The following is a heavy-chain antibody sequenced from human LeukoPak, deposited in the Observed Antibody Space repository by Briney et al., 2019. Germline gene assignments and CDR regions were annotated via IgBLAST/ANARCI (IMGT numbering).Heavy chain of an antibody. CDR3: ARYSESYHAIDY. Sequence: PGRSLRLSCAASGFTFSSYGMHWVRQTPGKGLEWVAIIWSDGSNKYYADSVKGRFTISRDSAENTLYLQMNSLRAEDTALYYCARYSESYHAIDYWGQGTLVTVSS. CDR2: IWSDGSNK. V-gene: IGHV3-33*01. CDR1: GFTFSSYG. D-gene: IGHD1-26*01. J-gene: IGHJ4*02.